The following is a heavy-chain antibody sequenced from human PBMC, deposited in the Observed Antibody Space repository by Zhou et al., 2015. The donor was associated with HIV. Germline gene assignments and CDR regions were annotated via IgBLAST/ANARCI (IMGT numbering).Heavy chain of an antibody. Sequence: QVQLVQSGAEVRKPGSSVKVSCKASGGTFSTYTIGWVRQAPGQGLEWMGGIIPIIGRANYAQDRVTITADETTRTVYMELSSLRSEDTAVYYCATSGQIAVRRFDYWGQGTLVTVSS. D-gene: IGHD2/OR15-2a*01. CDR1: GGTFSTYT. V-gene: IGHV1-69*01. J-gene: IGHJ4*02. CDR3: ATSGQIAVRRFDY. CDR2: IIPIIGRA.